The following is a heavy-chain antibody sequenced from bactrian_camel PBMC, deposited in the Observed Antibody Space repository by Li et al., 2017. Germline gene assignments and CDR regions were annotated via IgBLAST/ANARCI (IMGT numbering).Heavy chain of an antibody. J-gene: IGHJ6*01. Sequence: HVQLVESGGGSVQAGGSPRLSCRVSGWDYNSYCMGWFRQAPGKSGKEREGLAAIDSDGRTSYADSVKGRFTISRDNAKSTHYLQMNDLEPEDTAMYFCAADSRGDGNWLLMTQSFDSRGQGTQVTVS. CDR3: AADSRGDGNWLLMTQSFDS. V-gene: IGHV3S57*01. CDR2: IDSDGRT. CDR1: GWDYNSYC. D-gene: IGHD7*01.